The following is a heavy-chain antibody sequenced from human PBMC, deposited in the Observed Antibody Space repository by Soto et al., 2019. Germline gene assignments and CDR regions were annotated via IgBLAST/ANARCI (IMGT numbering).Heavy chain of an antibody. CDR1: GGSFSGYY. CDR2: INHSGST. J-gene: IGHJ4*02. D-gene: IGHD5-12*01. Sequence: PSETLSLTCAVYGGSFSGYYWSWIRQPPGKGLEWIGEINHSGSTNYNPSLKSRVTISVDTSKNQFSLKLSSVTAADTAVYYCARWEGIVATNDYYFDYWGQGTLVTVSS. V-gene: IGHV4-34*01. CDR3: ARWEGIVATNDYYFDY.